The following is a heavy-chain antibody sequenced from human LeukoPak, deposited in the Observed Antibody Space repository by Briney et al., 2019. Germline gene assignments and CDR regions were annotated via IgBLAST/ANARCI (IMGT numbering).Heavy chain of an antibody. Sequence: PGGSLRLSCAASGFTVSSNYMSWVRQAPGKGLEWVSAISGSGGSTYYADSVKGRFTISRDNSKNTLYLQMNSLRAEDTAVYYCAKELDSSGYYLDYWGQGTLVTVSS. D-gene: IGHD3-22*01. V-gene: IGHV3-23*01. CDR3: AKELDSSGYYLDY. CDR2: ISGSGGST. CDR1: GFTVSSNY. J-gene: IGHJ4*02.